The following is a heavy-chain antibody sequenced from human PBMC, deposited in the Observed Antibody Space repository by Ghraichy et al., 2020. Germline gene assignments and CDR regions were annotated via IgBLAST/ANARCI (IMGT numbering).Heavy chain of an antibody. V-gene: IGHV3-11*06. J-gene: IGHJ3*02. Sequence: GGSLRLSCAASGFTFSDYYMSWIRQAPGKGLEWVSHISSSSSYTNYADSVKGRFTISRDNAKNSLYLQMNSLRAEDTAVYYCARDYGRRYDSSGYYYLPDAFDMWGQGTMVTVSS. CDR1: GFTFSDYY. D-gene: IGHD3-22*01. CDR3: ARDYGRRYDSSGYYYLPDAFDM. CDR2: ISSSSSYT.